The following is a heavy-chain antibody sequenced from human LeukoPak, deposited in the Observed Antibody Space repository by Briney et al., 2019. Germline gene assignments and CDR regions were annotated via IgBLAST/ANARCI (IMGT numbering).Heavy chain of an antibody. CDR1: GFTFSSYG. CDR2: ISYDGSNK. D-gene: IGHD6-19*01. J-gene: IGHJ6*03. Sequence: GGSLRLSCAASGFTFSSYGMHWVRQAPGKGLEWVAVISYDGSNKYYADSVKGRFTISRDNSKNTLYLQMNSLRAEDTAVYYCAKGPGIAVAGPLWYYYYMDVWGKGTTATVSS. V-gene: IGHV3-30*18. CDR3: AKGPGIAVAGPLWYYYYMDV.